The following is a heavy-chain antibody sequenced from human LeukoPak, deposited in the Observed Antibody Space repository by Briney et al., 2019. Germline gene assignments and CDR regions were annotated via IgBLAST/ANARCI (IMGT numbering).Heavy chain of an antibody. J-gene: IGHJ4*02. CDR2: INPSGGST. D-gene: IGHD2-2*01. Sequence: ASVKVSCKASGYTFTSYYMHWVRQAPGQGLEWMGIINPSGGSTSYAQKFQGRVTMTRDTSTSTVYMELSSLRSEDTAVYYCARDRKLVPAAIYFDYWGQGTLVTVSS. CDR1: GYTFTSYY. V-gene: IGHV1-46*01. CDR3: ARDRKLVPAAIYFDY.